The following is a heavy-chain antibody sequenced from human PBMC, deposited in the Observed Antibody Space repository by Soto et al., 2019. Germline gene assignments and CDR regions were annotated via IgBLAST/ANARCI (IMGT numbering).Heavy chain of an antibody. CDR1: GFIFNNYW. D-gene: IGHD2-21*01. Sequence: EVQMVESGGGLVQPGGSLRLSCAASGFIFNNYWMHWVRQVPGKGLMWVSRIQSDGSSIDYADSVKGRFTISRDNAKNTVYLQMNSLRVEDTAVYYCARSGVIDPWGQGTLVTVSS. CDR2: IQSDGSSI. J-gene: IGHJ5*02. V-gene: IGHV3-74*01. CDR3: ARSGVIDP.